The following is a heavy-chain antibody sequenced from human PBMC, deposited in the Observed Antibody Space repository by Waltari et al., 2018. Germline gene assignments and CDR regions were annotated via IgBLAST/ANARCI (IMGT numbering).Heavy chain of an antibody. CDR1: GYTFTGYY. CDR3: ARGYSGGSHNWFDP. Sequence: QVQLVQSGAEVKKPGASVKVSCKASGYTFTGYYMHWVRQAPGQGLEWMGWINPNSGGTNHAQKFQGRVTMTRDTSISTAYMELSRLRSDDTAVYYCARGYSGGSHNWFDPWGQGTLVTVSS. D-gene: IGHD2-15*01. V-gene: IGHV1-2*02. CDR2: INPNSGGT. J-gene: IGHJ5*02.